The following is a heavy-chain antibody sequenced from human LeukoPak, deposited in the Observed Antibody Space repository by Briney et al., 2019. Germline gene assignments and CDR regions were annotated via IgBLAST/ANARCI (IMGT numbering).Heavy chain of an antibody. V-gene: IGHV1-18*04. J-gene: IGHJ4*02. D-gene: IGHD5/OR15-5a*01. CDR2: ISAYNGNT. CDR3: ARDVLSTGYYFDY. CDR1: GYTFTGYY. Sequence: GASVKVSCKASGYTFTGYYMQWVRQAPGQGLEWMGWISAYNGNTNYAQKFQGRVTITADEPTSTAYMELSSLRSEDTAVYYCARDVLSTGYYFDYWGQGTLVTVSS.